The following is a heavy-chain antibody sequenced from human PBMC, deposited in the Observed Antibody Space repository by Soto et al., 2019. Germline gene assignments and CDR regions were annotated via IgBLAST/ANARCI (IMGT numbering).Heavy chain of an antibody. CDR3: AKNWDTTFSSSSH. J-gene: IGHJ4*02. CDR1: GFTFTPYA. CDR2: ISGSAGST. D-gene: IGHD6-6*01. V-gene: IGHV3-23*01. Sequence: EVQLLESGGGLVQPGGSLRLSCAASGFTFTPYAMSWVRQAPGKGLEWVSAISGSAGSTYYADSVKGRFTISRDNSKNTLYLQMNSLRAEDTAVYYCAKNWDTTFSSSSHWGQGTLVSVSS.